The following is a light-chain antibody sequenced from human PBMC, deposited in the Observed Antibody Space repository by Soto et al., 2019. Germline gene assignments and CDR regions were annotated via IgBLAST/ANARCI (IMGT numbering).Light chain of an antibody. CDR1: ESIRTW. Sequence: DVQITQSPSTLSASVGDRVTITCRASESIRTWLAWYQHKPGKAPKFLIYDASTLESGVPSRFSGSGSGTEFTLTISSLQPDDFATYYCQQYNNYPRTFGQGTKV. CDR3: QQYNNYPRT. V-gene: IGKV1-5*01. CDR2: DAS. J-gene: IGKJ1*01.